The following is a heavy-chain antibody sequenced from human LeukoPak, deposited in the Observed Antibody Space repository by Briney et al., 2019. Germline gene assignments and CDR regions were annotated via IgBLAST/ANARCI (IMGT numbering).Heavy chain of an antibody. V-gene: IGHV4-59*01. D-gene: IGHD7-27*01. CDR2: IYYSGST. CDR1: GGSISSYY. Sequence: KPSETLSLTCTVSGGSISSYYWSWIRQPPGKGLEWIGYIYYSGSTNYNPSLKSRVTISVDTSKNQFSLKLSSVTAADTAVYYCARANGVWYYFDYWGQGTLVTVSS. CDR3: ARANGVWYYFDY. J-gene: IGHJ4*02.